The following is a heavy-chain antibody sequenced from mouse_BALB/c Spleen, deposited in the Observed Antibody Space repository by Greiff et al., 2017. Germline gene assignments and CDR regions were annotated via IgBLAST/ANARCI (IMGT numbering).Heavy chain of an antibody. Sequence: VQLQQSGAELVKPGASVKLSCKASGYTFTSYYMYWVKQRPGQGLEWIGEINPSNGGTNFNEKFKSKATLTVDKSSSTAYMQLSSLTSEDSAVYDCTRGGLAWFAYWGQGTLVTVSA. V-gene: IGHV1S81*02. CDR1: GYTFTSYY. J-gene: IGHJ3*01. D-gene: IGHD3-3*01. CDR3: TRGGLAWFAY. CDR2: INPSNGGT.